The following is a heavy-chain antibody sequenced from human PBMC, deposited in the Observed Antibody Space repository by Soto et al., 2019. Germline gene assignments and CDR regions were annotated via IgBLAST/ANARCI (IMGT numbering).Heavy chain of an antibody. CDR1: GGTFSSYA. V-gene: IGHV1-69*13. CDR3: AREHGDYFDY. D-gene: IGHD4-17*01. J-gene: IGHJ4*02. CDR2: IIPIFGTA. Sequence: SVKVSCKASGGTFSSYAISCVRQAPGQGLEWMGGIIPIFGTANYAQKFQGRVTITADESTSTAYMELSSLRPEDTAVYYCAREHGDYFDYWGQGTLVTVSS.